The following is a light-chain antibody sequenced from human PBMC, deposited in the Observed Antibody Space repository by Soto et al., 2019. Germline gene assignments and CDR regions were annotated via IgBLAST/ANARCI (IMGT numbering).Light chain of an antibody. J-gene: IGKJ3*01. CDR2: AAS. CDR1: QDVSRY. Sequence: DIQLTQSPSFLSASVGDRVTITCRASQDVSRYLAWYQQKPGKAPNLLIYAASTLRSGVPSRFRGSGSEKEFTLTISSLQPEDFATYYCQQLNSYVFAFGPGTKVDIK. CDR3: QQLNSYVFA. V-gene: IGKV1-9*01.